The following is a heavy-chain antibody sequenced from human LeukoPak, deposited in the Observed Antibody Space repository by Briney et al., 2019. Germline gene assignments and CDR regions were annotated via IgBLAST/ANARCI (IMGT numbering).Heavy chain of an antibody. D-gene: IGHD2-15*01. J-gene: IGHJ4*02. Sequence: PGGSLRLSCAASGFTFSSYWMHWVRQAPGKGLVWVSRINSDGSSTSYADSVKGRFTISRDNSWNTLYLQMNSLTVEDTAVYYCARGWGEKGRCRGGTCNNPEFDYWGQGALVIVSS. CDR2: INSDGSST. CDR3: ARGWGEKGRCRGGTCNNPEFDY. CDR1: GFTFSSYW. V-gene: IGHV3-74*01.